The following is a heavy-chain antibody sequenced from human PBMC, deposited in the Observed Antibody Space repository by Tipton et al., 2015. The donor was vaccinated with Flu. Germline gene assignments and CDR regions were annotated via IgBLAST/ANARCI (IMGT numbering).Heavy chain of an antibody. CDR2: IYSGGST. CDR1: GYSFSNYH. Sequence: SLRLSCVVSGYSFSNYHMHWVRQAPGKGLEWVSVIYSGGSTKYADSVKGRFTISRDNSKNTLYLQLNSLRAEDTAVYYCARGRGYCVTTTCLLPFDFWGQGTLVTVSS. D-gene: IGHD2-2*01. J-gene: IGHJ4*02. CDR3: ARGRGYCVTTTCLLPFDF. V-gene: IGHV3-53*01.